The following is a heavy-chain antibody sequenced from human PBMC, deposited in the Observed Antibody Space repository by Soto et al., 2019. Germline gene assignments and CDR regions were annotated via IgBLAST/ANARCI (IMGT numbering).Heavy chain of an antibody. CDR2: INPSGGST. V-gene: IGHV1-46*01. D-gene: IGHD3-9*01. CDR3: ARVNYDILTGYPDDPDAFDI. J-gene: IGHJ3*02. CDR1: GYTFTSYY. Sequence: GASVKVSCKASGYTFTSYYMHWVRQAPGQGLEWMGIINPSGGSTSYAQKFQGRVTMTRDTSTSTVYKEMSSLRSEDTAMYYCARVNYDILTGYPDDPDAFDIWGQGTMVTVSS.